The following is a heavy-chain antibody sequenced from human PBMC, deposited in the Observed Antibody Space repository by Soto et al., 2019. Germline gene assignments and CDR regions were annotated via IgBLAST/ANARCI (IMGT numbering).Heavy chain of an antibody. CDR3: AQDRGWGVVSPSHDY. V-gene: IGHV3-23*01. CDR2: IRGTGGET. D-gene: IGHD2-21*01. Sequence: EVQLLESGGGIVQPGGSLRVSCVASGFTFRNFVMSWVRQAPGKGLEWVSAIRGTGGETFYADSVKGRFTISRDNSKNKLSLQMNSLRDEDTAVYFCAQDRGWGVVSPSHDYWGQGTLVTVSS. CDR1: GFTFRNFV. J-gene: IGHJ4*02.